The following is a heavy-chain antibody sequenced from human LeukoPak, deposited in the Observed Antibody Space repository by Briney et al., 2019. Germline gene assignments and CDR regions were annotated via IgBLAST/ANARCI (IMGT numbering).Heavy chain of an antibody. CDR3: AVHPYYYDSSGYYYY. D-gene: IGHD3-22*01. Sequence: PGGSLRLSCAASGFTFNRYWMSWVRQAPGKGLEWVANIKQDGSEKYYVDSVKGRFTISRDNAKNSLYLQMNSLRAEDTAVYYCAVHPYYYDSSGYYYYWGQGTLVTVSS. CDR2: IKQDGSEK. V-gene: IGHV3-7*03. J-gene: IGHJ4*02. CDR1: GFTFNRYW.